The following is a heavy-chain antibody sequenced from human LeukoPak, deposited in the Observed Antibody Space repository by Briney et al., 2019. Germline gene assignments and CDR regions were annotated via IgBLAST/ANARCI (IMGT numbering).Heavy chain of an antibody. V-gene: IGHV3-23*01. Sequence: GGSLRLSCAASGFTFSGYAMSWVRQSPGKGLEWVSAISGGGGTTYYAYYADSVKGRFTISRENSKNTLYLLMNSLRAEDTAVYYCAKFYDILTGYIDYWGQGTLVTVSS. CDR1: GFTFSGYA. D-gene: IGHD3-9*01. CDR2: ISGGGGTTYYA. J-gene: IGHJ4*02. CDR3: AKFYDILTGYIDY.